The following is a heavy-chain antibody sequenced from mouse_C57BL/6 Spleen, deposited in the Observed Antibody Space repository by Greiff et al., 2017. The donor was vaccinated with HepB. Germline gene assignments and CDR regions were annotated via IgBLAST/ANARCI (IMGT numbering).Heavy chain of an antibody. CDR2: ISDGGSYT. Sequence: EVNVVESGGGLVKPGGSLKLSCAASGFTFSSYAMSWVRQTPEKRLEWVATISDGGSYTYYPDNVKGRFTISRDNAKNNLYLQMSHLKSEDTAMYYCARALTGSFAYWGQGTLVTVSA. CDR3: ARALTGSFAY. V-gene: IGHV5-4*03. CDR1: GFTFSSYA. D-gene: IGHD4-1*01. J-gene: IGHJ3*01.